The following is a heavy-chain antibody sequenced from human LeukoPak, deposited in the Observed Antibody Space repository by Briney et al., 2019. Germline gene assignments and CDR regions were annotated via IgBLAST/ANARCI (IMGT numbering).Heavy chain of an antibody. CDR1: GYTFTGYY. CDR2: INPNSGGT. D-gene: IGHD3-22*01. J-gene: IGHJ4*02. CDR3: ARGLPPRRNSDSSGYYSYYFDY. V-gene: IGHV1-2*02. Sequence: ASVKVSCKASGYTFTGYYMHWVRQAPGQGLEWMGWINPNSGGTNYAQKFQGRVTMTRDTSISTVYMELRSLRSDDTAVYYCARGLPPRRNSDSSGYYSYYFDYWGQGSLVTVSS.